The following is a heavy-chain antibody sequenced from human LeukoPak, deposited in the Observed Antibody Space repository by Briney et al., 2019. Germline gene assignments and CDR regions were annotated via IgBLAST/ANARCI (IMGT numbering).Heavy chain of an antibody. J-gene: IGHJ3*02. Sequence: ASVKVSCKASGYTFTSYGISRVRQAPEQGGEWMGWISAYNGNTNHAQKLQGRVTMTTYTSTSTAYMELRSLRSDDTAVYYCARVTMIDRDAFDIWGQGTMVTVSS. CDR2: ISAYNGNT. CDR3: ARVTMIDRDAFDI. V-gene: IGHV1-18*01. CDR1: GYTFTSYG. D-gene: IGHD3-22*01.